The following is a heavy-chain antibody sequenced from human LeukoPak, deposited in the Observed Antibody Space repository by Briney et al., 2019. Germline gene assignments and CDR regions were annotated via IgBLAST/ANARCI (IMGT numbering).Heavy chain of an antibody. CDR1: GDSFTSFY. CDR2: IYDSGRA. CDR3: ARSSDVPAARFDP. V-gene: IGHV4-59*13. Sequence: PSETLSLTCSVSGDSFTSFYWSWIRQPPGKGLEWIGYIYDSGRANYNPSLRSRVTLSVDTSRTQFPLKVRSATAADTAVYYCARSSDVPAARFDPWGQGTLVTVSS. D-gene: IGHD2-2*01. J-gene: IGHJ5*02.